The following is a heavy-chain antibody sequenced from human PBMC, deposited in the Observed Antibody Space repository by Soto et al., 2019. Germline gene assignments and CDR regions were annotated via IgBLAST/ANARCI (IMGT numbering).Heavy chain of an antibody. CDR1: GVTFSSYA. CDR3: ARVGAAAGLPTYLRSAYYYYYYGMDV. V-gene: IGHV1-69*06. Sequence: SVKVSFKASGVTFSSYAIGWVRKGPGQGLEWMGGIIPIFGTANYAQKFQGRVTITADKSTSTAYMELSSLRSEDTAVYYCARVGAAAGLPTYLRSAYYYYYYGMDVWGQGTTVTVSS. J-gene: IGHJ6*02. CDR2: IIPIFGTA. D-gene: IGHD6-13*01.